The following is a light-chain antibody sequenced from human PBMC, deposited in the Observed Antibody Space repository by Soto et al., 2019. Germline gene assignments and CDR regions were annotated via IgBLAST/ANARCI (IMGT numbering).Light chain of an antibody. CDR3: QQYETSPIT. CDR1: QSVKTF. V-gene: IGKV3-11*01. Sequence: EIVLTQSPATVSLSPGESATLSCRASQSVKTFLVWYQQKPAQAPRLLIYDASHRATGIPARFSGSGSGTDFTLTITPLEPEDFAVYFCQQYETSPITFGQGTRLEIK. J-gene: IGKJ5*01. CDR2: DAS.